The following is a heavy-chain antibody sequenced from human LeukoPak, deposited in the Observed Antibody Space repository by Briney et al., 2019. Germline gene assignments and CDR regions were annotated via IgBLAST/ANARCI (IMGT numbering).Heavy chain of an antibody. CDR2: ISNSGST. Sequence: SETLSLTCTVSGGSISSHYWTWIRQSPVKGLEWIGDISNSGSTSYNPSLKSRVTISIDTSKNQFSLKLSSVTAAGTAVYYCGRDALVGYFSYYYMDVWGKGTTVTVSS. CDR3: GRDALVGYFSYYYMDV. D-gene: IGHD2-15*01. CDR1: GGSISSHY. V-gene: IGHV4-59*11. J-gene: IGHJ6*03.